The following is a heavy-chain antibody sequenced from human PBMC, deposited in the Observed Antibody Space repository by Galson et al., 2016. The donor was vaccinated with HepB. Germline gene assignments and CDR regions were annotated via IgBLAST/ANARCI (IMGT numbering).Heavy chain of an antibody. CDR2: LSYNGLNQ. V-gene: IGHV3-30*18. J-gene: IGHJ5*02. Sequence: SLRLSCAASGFVFSNYGMHWGRQAPGKGLGWVAGLSYNGLNQHYPDSLMGRFTVSRDNSKSIMYLRMGILRPDDTAVYYCTKQVAEGGLGDTWGQGTVVTVSA. CDR3: TKQVAEGGLGDT. D-gene: IGHD2-15*01. CDR1: GFVFSNYG.